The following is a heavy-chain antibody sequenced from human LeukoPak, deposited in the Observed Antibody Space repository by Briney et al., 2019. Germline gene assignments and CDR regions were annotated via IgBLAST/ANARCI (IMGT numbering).Heavy chain of an antibody. V-gene: IGHV1-2*02. D-gene: IGHD2-21*01. J-gene: IGHJ5*02. CDR1: GYIFSGHY. Sequence: ASVKVSCKASGYIFSGHYIQWVRRAPGQGLEWRGWINPASGGTNNAQKFHGRVTMTTDTSISTLYMELNSLRSDDTAVYYCARVLFPSGPTHCFDPWGQGTLVTVSS. CDR3: ARVLFPSGPTHCFDP. CDR2: INPASGGT.